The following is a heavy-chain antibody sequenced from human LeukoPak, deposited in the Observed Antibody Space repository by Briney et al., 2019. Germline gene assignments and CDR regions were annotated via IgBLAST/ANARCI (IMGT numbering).Heavy chain of an antibody. CDR3: ARAYSSSGCVFDI. CDR1: GYSISSGYY. D-gene: IGHD6-13*01. J-gene: IGHJ3*02. Sequence: SETLSLTCAVSGYSISSGYYWGWIRQPPGKELEWIGSIYHSASTYYNPSLKSRVTISVDTSKNQFSLKLSSVTDADTSVYSCARAYSSSGCVFDIWGKGTMVTVSS. V-gene: IGHV4-38-2*01. CDR2: IYHSAST.